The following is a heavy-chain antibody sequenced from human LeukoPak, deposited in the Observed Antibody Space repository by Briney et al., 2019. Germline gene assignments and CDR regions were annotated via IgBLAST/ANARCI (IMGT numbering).Heavy chain of an antibody. V-gene: IGHV1-24*01. J-gene: IGHJ4*02. CDR2: FDPEDGET. D-gene: IGHD3-9*01. Sequence: ASVKVSCKVSGYTLTELSMHWVRQAPGKGLEWMGGFDPEDGETIYAQKFQGRVTMTEDTSTDTAYMELSSLRSEDTAVYYCATESPYDILTGYQRAFDYWGRGTLVTVSS. CDR3: ATESPYDILTGYQRAFDY. CDR1: GYTLTELS.